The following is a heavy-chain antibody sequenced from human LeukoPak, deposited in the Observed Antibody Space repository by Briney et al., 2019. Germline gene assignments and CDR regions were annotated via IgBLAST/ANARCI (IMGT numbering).Heavy chain of an antibody. CDR3: ARDPLNYYYDSSALDY. CDR1: GFTFSSYS. Sequence: GGSLRLSCAASGFTFSSYSMNWVRQAPGKGLEWVSSISSSSSYMYYADSVKGRFTISRDNAKNSLYLQMSSLRAEDTAVYYCARDPLNYYYDSSALDYWGQGTLVTVSS. V-gene: IGHV3-21*01. CDR2: ISSSSSYM. J-gene: IGHJ4*02. D-gene: IGHD3-22*01.